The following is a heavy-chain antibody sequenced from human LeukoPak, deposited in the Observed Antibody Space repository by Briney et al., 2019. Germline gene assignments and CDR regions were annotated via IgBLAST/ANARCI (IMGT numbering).Heavy chain of an antibody. CDR3: AKDRPQLWFGYYYYYGMDV. J-gene: IGHJ6*02. V-gene: IGHV3-23*01. D-gene: IGHD5-18*01. CDR2: ISGSGGST. Sequence: PGGSLRLSCAASGFTFSSYAMSWVHQAPGKGLEWVSAISGSGGSTYYADSVKGRFTISRDNSKNTLYLQMNSLRAEDTAVYYCAKDRPQLWFGYYYYYGMDVWGQGTTVTVSS. CDR1: GFTFSSYA.